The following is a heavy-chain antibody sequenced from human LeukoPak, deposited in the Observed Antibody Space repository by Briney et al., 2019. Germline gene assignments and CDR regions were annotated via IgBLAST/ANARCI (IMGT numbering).Heavy chain of an antibody. CDR3: GRRDATERGHSYGLDY. CDR2: ISSIPSYI. V-gene: IGHV3-21*01. D-gene: IGHD5-18*01. J-gene: IGHJ4*02. CDR1: GFTFSSYS. Sequence: WGSLRLSGAASGFTFSSYSMNWVRQAPGKGLEWVSSISSIPSYIYYADSVKGRFTISRDNAKNSLYLQMNSLRVEDTAVYYCGRRDATERGHSYGLDYWGQGTLVTVSS.